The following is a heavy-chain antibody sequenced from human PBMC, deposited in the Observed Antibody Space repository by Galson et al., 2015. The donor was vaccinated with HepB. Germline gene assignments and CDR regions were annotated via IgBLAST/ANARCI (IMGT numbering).Heavy chain of an antibody. CDR3: ARGRYSGAYYGMDV. J-gene: IGHJ6*02. CDR1: GFTFSSYA. CDR2: ISYDGSNK. V-gene: IGHV3-30*04. Sequence: SLRLSCAASGFTFSSYAMHWVRQAPGKGLEWVAVISYDGSNKYYADSVKGRFTISRDNSKNTLYLQMNSLRAEDTAVYYCARGRYSGAYYGMDVWGQGTTVTVSS. D-gene: IGHD1-26*01.